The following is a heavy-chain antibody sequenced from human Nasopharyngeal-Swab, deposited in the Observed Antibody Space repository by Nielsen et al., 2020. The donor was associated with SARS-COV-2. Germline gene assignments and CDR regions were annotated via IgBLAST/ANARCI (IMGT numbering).Heavy chain of an antibody. CDR2: IIPIFGTA. CDR3: AREGYSSGWYHDAFDI. Sequence: SVKVSCKASGGTFSSYAISWVRQAPGQGLEWMGGIIPIFGTANYAQKFQGRVTITADESTSTAYMELSSLRSGDTAVYYCAREGYSSGWYHDAFDIWGQGTMVTVSS. V-gene: IGHV1-69*13. CDR1: GGTFSSYA. J-gene: IGHJ3*02. D-gene: IGHD6-19*01.